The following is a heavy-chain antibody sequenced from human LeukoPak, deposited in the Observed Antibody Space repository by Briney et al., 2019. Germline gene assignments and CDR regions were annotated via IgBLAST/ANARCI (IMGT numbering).Heavy chain of an antibody. V-gene: IGHV3-48*02. CDR2: ISSSRSSTI. CDR3: ARALKYGFDY. CDR1: GFTFSSHS. Sequence: PGGSLRLSCAASGFTFSSHSMNWVRQAPGKGLEWVSYISSSRSSTIYYADSVKGRFTISRDNAKNSLYLQMNSLRDEDTAVYYCARALKYGFDYWGQGTLVTVSS. D-gene: IGHD2-2*01. J-gene: IGHJ4*02.